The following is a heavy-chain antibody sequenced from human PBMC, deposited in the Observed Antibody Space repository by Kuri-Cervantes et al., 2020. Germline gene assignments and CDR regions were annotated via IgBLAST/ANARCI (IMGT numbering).Heavy chain of an antibody. CDR1: GGSISSYY. CDR2: IYTSGST. Sequence: SETLSLTCTVSGGSISSYYWSWIRQPAGKGLEWIGRIYTSGSTNYNPSLKSRVTMSVDTSKNQFSLKMSSVTAADTAVYYCARDIQMATIGALGYWGQGILVTVSS. V-gene: IGHV4-4*07. CDR3: ARDIQMATIGALGY. J-gene: IGHJ4*02. D-gene: IGHD5-24*01.